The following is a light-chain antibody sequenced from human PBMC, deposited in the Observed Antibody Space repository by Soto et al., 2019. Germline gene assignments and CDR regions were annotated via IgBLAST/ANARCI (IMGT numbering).Light chain of an antibody. Sequence: EVVLTQSPATLSLSPGERATLSCRASQSVSTYLAWYQQKPGQPPRILIYDASNRATGIPARFSGSGSGTDFTLTISGLEPEDLAVYYCQQRSNWPLGYTFGQGTKLEIK. CDR3: QQRSNWPLGYT. CDR2: DAS. V-gene: IGKV3-11*01. J-gene: IGKJ2*01. CDR1: QSVSTY.